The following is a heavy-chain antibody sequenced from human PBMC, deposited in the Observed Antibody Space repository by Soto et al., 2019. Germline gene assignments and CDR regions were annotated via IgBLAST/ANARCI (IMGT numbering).Heavy chain of an antibody. CDR3: ARVKPATTKWFDT. V-gene: IGHV1-18*03. Sequence: GSRKVACNASGWTFTSYEISGGAQGPGQGHEWMGCISAYNGNTNYAQKLQGIVTMTTDTSTSTAYIELRSVSSDDMAAYYCARVKPATTKWFDTSARRNTVTVSS. J-gene: IGHJ5*02. CDR2: ISAYNGNT. CDR1: GWTFTSYE.